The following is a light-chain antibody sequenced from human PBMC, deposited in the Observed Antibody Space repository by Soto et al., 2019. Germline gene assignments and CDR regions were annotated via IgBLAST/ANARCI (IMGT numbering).Light chain of an antibody. CDR2: EVS. V-gene: IGLV2-14*01. CDR3: SSCTSSSTYV. J-gene: IGLJ1*01. Sequence: QSVLTQPASVSGSPGQSITISCTGTSSDVGGNKYVSWYQQHPGEAPKLMIYEVSNRPSGVSNRFSGSKSGNTASLTISGLQAEDEADYYCSSCTSSSTYVFGTGTKLTVL. CDR1: SSDVGGNKY.